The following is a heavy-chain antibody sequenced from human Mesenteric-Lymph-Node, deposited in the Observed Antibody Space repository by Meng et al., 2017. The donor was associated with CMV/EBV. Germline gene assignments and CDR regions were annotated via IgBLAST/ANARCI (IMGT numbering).Heavy chain of an antibody. D-gene: IGHD4-23*01. V-gene: IGHV4-30-4*08. CDR1: GSSSSGDYY. Sequence: GSSSSGDYYWSWIRQPPGKGLEWIGYIYYSGSTYYNPSLKSRVTISVDTSKNQFSLKLSSVTAADTAVYYCARDLLRGNSDLGWFDPWGQGTLVTVSS. J-gene: IGHJ5*02. CDR3: ARDLLRGNSDLGWFDP. CDR2: IYYSGST.